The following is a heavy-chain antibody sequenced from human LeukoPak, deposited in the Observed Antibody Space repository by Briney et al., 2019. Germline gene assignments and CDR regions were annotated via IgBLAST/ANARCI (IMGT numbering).Heavy chain of an antibody. D-gene: IGHD1-1*01. V-gene: IGHV1-18*01. Sequence: ASVKVSCEASGGTFSSYAISWVRQAPGQGLVWMGWISTYDGHTLYAQKFQGRVTMTIDTSTNTAYMELRGLTSDDTAVYYCARAPPGMASGLVDSWGQGTLVTVSS. CDR1: GGTFSSYA. J-gene: IGHJ4*02. CDR2: ISTYDGHT. CDR3: ARAPPGMASGLVDS.